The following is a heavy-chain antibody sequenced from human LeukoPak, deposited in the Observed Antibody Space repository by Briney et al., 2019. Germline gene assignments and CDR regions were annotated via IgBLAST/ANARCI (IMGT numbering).Heavy chain of an antibody. CDR3: ARDCYSMELRYFDWLLSYYYGMDV. CDR2: ISAYNGNT. CDR1: GYTFTSYG. D-gene: IGHD3-9*01. Sequence: GASVKVSCKASGYTFTSYGISWVRQAPGQGLEWMGWISAYNGNTNYAQKLLGRVTMTTDTSTSTAYMELRSLRSDDTAVYYCARDCYSMELRYFDWLLSYYYGMDVWGQGTTVTVSS. V-gene: IGHV1-18*01. J-gene: IGHJ6*02.